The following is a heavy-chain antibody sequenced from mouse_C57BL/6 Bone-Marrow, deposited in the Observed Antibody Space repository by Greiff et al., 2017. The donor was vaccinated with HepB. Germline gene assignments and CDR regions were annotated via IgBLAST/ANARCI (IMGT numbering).Heavy chain of an antibody. CDR2: IYPRSGNT. J-gene: IGHJ3*01. CDR1: GYTFTSYG. D-gene: IGHD1-2*01. V-gene: IGHV1-81*01. CDR3: ARRRVLRLQAWFAY. Sequence: QVQLQQSGAELARPGASVKLSCKASGYTFTSYGISWVKQRTGQGLEWIGEIYPRSGNTYYNEKFKGKATLTADKSSSTAYMELRSLTSEDSAVYFCARRRVLRLQAWFAYWGQGTRVTVSA.